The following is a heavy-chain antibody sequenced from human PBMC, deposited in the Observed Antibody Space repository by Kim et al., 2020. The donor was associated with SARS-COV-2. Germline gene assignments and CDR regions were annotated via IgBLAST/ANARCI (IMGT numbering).Heavy chain of an antibody. Sequence: GGSLRLSCAASGFTFDDYTMHWVRQAPGKGLEWVSLISWDGGSTYYADSVKGRFTISRDNSKNSLYLQMNSLRTEDTALYYCAKDIGTTIFCGGDCYPDYWGQGTLVTVSS. J-gene: IGHJ4*02. CDR1: GFTFDDYT. D-gene: IGHD2-21*02. CDR3: AKDIGTTIFCGGDCYPDY. V-gene: IGHV3-43*01. CDR2: ISWDGGST.